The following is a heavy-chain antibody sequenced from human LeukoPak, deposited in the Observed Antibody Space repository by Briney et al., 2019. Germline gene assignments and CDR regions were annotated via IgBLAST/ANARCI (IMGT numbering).Heavy chain of an antibody. V-gene: IGHV3-48*03. CDR3: ARGISPLDY. CDR1: GFTFSSYE. J-gene: IGHJ4*02. Sequence: PVGSLRLSCAASGFTFSSYEMNWVRQAPGKGLEWVSYISSSGSITYYADSVKGRFTISRGNAKNSLYLQMSSLRAEDTAAYYCARGISPLDYWGQGTLVTVSS. CDR2: ISSSGSIT.